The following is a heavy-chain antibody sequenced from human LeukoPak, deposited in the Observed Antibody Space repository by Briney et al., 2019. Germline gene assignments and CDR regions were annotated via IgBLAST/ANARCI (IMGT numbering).Heavy chain of an antibody. D-gene: IGHD6-19*01. CDR2: ISSSGSTI. J-gene: IGHJ4*02. Sequence: PGGSLRLSCAASGFTFSSFEMNWVRQAPGKGLEWVSYISSSGSTIYYADSVKGRFTISRDNSKNTLYLQMNSLRAEDTAVYYCAKVSSGWYFDYWGQGTLVTVSS. CDR1: GFTFSSFE. V-gene: IGHV3-48*03. CDR3: AKVSSGWYFDY.